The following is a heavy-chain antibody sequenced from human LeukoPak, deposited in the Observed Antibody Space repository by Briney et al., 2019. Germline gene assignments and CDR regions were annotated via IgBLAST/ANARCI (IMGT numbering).Heavy chain of an antibody. CDR1: GGSISSYY. D-gene: IGHD6-13*01. J-gene: IGHJ4*02. CDR3: ARTYSSSWYYFDY. CDR2: IYYGGGT. Sequence: SETLSLTCTVSGGSISSYYWSWIRQPPGKGLEWLGYIYYGGGTNHNPSLKSRVTISVDTSKNQFSLKLSSVTAADTAVYYCARTYSSSWYYFDYWGQGTLVTVSS. V-gene: IGHV4-59*01.